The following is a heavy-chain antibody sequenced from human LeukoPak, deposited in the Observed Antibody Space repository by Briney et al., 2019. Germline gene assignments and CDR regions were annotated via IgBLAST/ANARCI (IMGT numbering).Heavy chain of an antibody. J-gene: IGHJ6*02. D-gene: IGHD4-17*01. CDR3: ARAPGDTVTTYYYYGMDV. CDR2: IIPILGTA. Sequence: GASVKVSCKASGGTFSSYAISWVRQAPGQGLEWMGGIIPILGTANYAQKLQGRVTITADESTSTAYMELSSLRSEDTAVYYCARAPGDTVTTYYYYGMDVWGQGTTVTVSS. CDR1: GGTFSSYA. V-gene: IGHV1-69*13.